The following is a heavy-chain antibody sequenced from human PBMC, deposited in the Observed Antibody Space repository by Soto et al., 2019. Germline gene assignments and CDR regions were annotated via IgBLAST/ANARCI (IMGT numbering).Heavy chain of an antibody. D-gene: IGHD3-22*01. CDR2: IIPIFGTA. J-gene: IGHJ5*02. V-gene: IGHV1-69*13. Sequence: SVKVSCKASGGTFSSYAISWVRQAPGQGLEWMGGIIPIFGTANYAQKFQGRVTITADESTSTAYMELSSLRSEDTAAYYCARGAVVVITTCWFNPWGQRTLVTVSS. CDR1: GGTFSSYA. CDR3: ARGAVVVITTCWFNP.